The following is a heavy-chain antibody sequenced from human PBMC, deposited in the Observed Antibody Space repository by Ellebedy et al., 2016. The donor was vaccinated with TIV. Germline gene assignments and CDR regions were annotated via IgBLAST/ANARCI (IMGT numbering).Heavy chain of an antibody. J-gene: IGHJ4*02. Sequence: ASVKVSCKASGYTFTSYGITWVRQAPGQGLEWMGWISGYNGNTNYAQKFQGRVTMTTDTSTSTAYMELGSLRSDYTAVYYCAVGWGSGWDRSFDFWGQGTLVTVSS. V-gene: IGHV1-18*01. CDR1: GYTFTSYG. CDR3: AVGWGSGWDRSFDF. D-gene: IGHD6-19*01. CDR2: ISGYNGNT.